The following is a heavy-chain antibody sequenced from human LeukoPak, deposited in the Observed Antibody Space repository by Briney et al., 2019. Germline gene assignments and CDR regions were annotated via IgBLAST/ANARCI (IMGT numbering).Heavy chain of an antibody. D-gene: IGHD1-1*01. CDR3: TTRGLTSTGTTSYYYYYMDV. CDR2: IKSKTDGGTT. V-gene: IGHV3-15*01. Sequence: GGSLRLSCAASGFTFSNAWMSWVRQAPGKGLEWVGRIKSKTDGGTTDYAAPVKGRFTISRDDSKNTLYLQMNSLKTEDTAVYYCTTRGLTSTGTTSYYYYYMDVWGKGTTVTVSS. CDR1: GFTFSNAW. J-gene: IGHJ6*03.